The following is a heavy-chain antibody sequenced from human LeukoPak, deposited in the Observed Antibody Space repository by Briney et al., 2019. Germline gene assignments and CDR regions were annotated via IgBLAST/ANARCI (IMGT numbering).Heavy chain of an antibody. J-gene: IGHJ4*02. CDR3: ARQAGQPLLPDY. Sequence: PSETLSLTCTVSGGSISSRSYFWGWIRQPPGRGLEWIGSIYYSGTTYYNPSLKSRVTISEDTSKSQFSLKLSSVTAADTAVYYCARQAGQPLLPDYWGQGTLVTVSS. CDR1: GGSISSRSYF. D-gene: IGHD3-10*01. V-gene: IGHV4-39*01. CDR2: IYYSGTT.